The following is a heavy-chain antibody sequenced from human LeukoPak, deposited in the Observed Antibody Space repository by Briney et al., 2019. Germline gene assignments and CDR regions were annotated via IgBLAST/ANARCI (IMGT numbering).Heavy chain of an antibody. J-gene: IGHJ6*03. CDR2: IYTSGST. V-gene: IGHV4-4*07. CDR3: ARDNPPRYYYMDV. CDR1: GVSISSYY. Sequence: PSETLSLTCTVSGVSISSYYWRWIRQPAGKGLEWIWRIYTSGSTNYNPSLKSRVTMSVDTSKNQFSLKLSSVTAADTAVYYCARDNPPRYYYMDVWGKGTTVTVSS.